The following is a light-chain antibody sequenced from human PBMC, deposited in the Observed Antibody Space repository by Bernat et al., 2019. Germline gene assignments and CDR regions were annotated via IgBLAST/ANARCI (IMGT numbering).Light chain of an antibody. CDR2: DVS. Sequence: QSALTQPASVSGSPGQSITISCTGTSSDIGGYNYVSWYQQHPGKAPKLMLCDVSNRPSGVSNRFSGSKSGNTASLTISGLQAEDEADYYCCSYTSWSSPYVFGTGTKVTVL. V-gene: IGLV2-14*03. CDR3: CSYTSWSSPYV. CDR1: SSDIGGYNY. J-gene: IGLJ1*01.